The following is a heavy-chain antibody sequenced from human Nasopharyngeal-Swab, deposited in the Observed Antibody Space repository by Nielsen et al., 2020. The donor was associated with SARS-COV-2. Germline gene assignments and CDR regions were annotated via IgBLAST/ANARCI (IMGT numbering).Heavy chain of an antibody. CDR1: GGSFSGYY. D-gene: IGHD4-17*01. J-gene: IGHJ1*01. Sequence: SETLSLTCAVYGGSFSGYYWSWIRQLPGKGLEWIGEINHSGSTNYNPSLKSRVTISVDTSKNQFSLKLSSVTAADTAVYYCARGPPLPTVWGQGTLVTVSS. CDR3: ARGPPLPTV. V-gene: IGHV4-34*01. CDR2: INHSGST.